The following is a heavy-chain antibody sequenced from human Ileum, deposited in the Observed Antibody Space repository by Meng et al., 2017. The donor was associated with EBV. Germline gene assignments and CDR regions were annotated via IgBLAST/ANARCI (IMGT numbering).Heavy chain of an antibody. D-gene: IGHD5-18*01. CDR3: ARWAFIYSYGFDH. CDR1: GASITESNS. J-gene: IGHJ4*02. Sequence: QVLLQESGPGLVTPSGTLSLTCAVSGASITESNSWSWVRQPPGKGLEWIGEIYHSGGTNYNPSLKSRVTISVDKSKNQISLKLNSVTAADTAVYYCARWAFIYSYGFDHWGQGTLVTVSS. CDR2: IYHSGGT. V-gene: IGHV4-4*02.